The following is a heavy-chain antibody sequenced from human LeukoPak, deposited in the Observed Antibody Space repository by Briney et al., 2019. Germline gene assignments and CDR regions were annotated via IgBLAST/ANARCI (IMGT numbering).Heavy chain of an antibody. CDR2: ISSSSSYI. V-gene: IGHV3-21*01. CDR1: GFTFSSYS. D-gene: IGHD3-22*01. J-gene: IGHJ4*02. Sequence: GGSLRLSCAASGFTFSSYSMNWVRQAPGKGLEWVSSISSSSSYIYYADSVKGRFTISRDNAKNSLYLQMNSLRAEDTAVYYCAKDLMIYYDSSGYEPFDYWGQGTLVTVSS. CDR3: AKDLMIYYDSSGYEPFDY.